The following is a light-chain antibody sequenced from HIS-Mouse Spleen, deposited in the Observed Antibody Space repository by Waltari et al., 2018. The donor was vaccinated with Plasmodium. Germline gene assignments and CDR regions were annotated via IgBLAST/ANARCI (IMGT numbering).Light chain of an antibody. CDR2: DAS. J-gene: IGKJ4*01. V-gene: IGKV3-11*01. Sequence: EIVLTQSPATLSLSPGERATLSCRASQSVSSYLAWYQQKPGQAPRLLIYDASNRATGIPDRFSGSVSGTDFTLTISSLEPEDFAVYYCQQRSNWLTFGGGTKVEIK. CDR3: QQRSNWLT. CDR1: QSVSSY.